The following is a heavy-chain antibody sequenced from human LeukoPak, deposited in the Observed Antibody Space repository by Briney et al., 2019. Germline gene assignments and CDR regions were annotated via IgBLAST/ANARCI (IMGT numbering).Heavy chain of an antibody. Sequence: SETLSLTCTVSGGSISGYYWNWIRQPAGKGLEWIGRIYTSGSTNYNPSLKSRVTMSVDTSKNQFSLKLSSVTVADTAVYFCARITDFQADRWFDPWGQGTLVTVSS. CDR3: ARITDFQADRWFDP. CDR1: GGSISGYY. V-gene: IGHV4-4*07. J-gene: IGHJ5*02. D-gene: IGHD2/OR15-2a*01. CDR2: IYTSGST.